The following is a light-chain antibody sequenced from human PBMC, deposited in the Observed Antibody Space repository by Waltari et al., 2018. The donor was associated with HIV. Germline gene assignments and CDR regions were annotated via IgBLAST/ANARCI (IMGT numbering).Light chain of an antibody. J-gene: IGLJ2*01. CDR2: GNS. CDR1: SSNIGAGYD. V-gene: IGLV1-40*01. CDR3: QSYDSSLRGV. Sequence: QSVLTQPPSVSGAPGQRVTISCTWSSSNIGAGYDVPWYQQLPGTAPKLLIYGNSNRPAGVPDRFSGSKSGTSASLAITGLQAEDEADYYCQSYDSSLRGVFGGGTKLTVL.